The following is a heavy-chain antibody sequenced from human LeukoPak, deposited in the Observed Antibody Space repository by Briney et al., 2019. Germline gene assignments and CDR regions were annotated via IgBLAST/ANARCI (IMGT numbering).Heavy chain of an antibody. CDR2: ISNSGTTI. CDR3: ARDSSTVTTWVDY. J-gene: IGHJ4*02. V-gene: IGHV3-48*03. D-gene: IGHD4-17*01. CDR1: GFAFSSFE. Sequence: PRGSLRLSCAASGFAFSSFEINWGRQAPGKGLEWVSYISNSGTTIYYADSVKGRFTISRDNAKNSLYLQMNSLRAEDTAVYYCARDSSTVTTWVDYGGQGTLVTVSS.